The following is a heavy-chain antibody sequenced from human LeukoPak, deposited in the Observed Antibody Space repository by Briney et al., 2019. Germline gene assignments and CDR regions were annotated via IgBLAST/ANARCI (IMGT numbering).Heavy chain of an antibody. CDR2: IYHNGNT. J-gene: IGHJ4*02. CDR3: ARFQVDGAGHFDY. D-gene: IGHD6-19*01. CDR1: GYAISGGYY. Sequence: PSETLSLTCTVSGYAISGGYYWGWIRQPPGKGLEWIGNIYHNGNTSYNPSLKSRVTVSVDTSKNQFSLNLSSVTAADTAVYYCARFQVDGAGHFDYWGQGTLVTVSS. V-gene: IGHV4-38-2*02.